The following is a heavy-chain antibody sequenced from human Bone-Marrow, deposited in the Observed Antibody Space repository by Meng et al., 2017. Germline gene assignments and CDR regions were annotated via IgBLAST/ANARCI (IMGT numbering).Heavy chain of an antibody. J-gene: IGHJ6*02. CDR2: IYYSGST. CDR1: GGSISSSSYY. Sequence: SETLSLTCTASGGSISSSSYYWGWIRQPPGKGLEWIGSIYYSGSTYYNPSLKSRVTISVDTSKNQFSLKLSSVTAADTAVYYCARDSPRSYGMDVWGQGTTVTVSS. CDR3: ARDSPRSYGMDV. V-gene: IGHV4-39*07.